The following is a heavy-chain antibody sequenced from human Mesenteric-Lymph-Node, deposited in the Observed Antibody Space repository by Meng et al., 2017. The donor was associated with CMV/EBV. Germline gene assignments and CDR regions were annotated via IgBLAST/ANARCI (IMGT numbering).Heavy chain of an antibody. V-gene: IGHV3-30-3*01. D-gene: IGHD6-19*01. Sequence: GESLKISCAGSGFTVSSSYMSWVRQAPGKGLEWVAVISYDGSTEYYADSVKGRFTISRENSKNTLYLQMNSLRPEDTAVYYCARDQKLGQWLATAYYYYSMDVWGQGTTVTVSS. CDR2: ISYDGSTE. CDR3: ARDQKLGQWLATAYYYYSMDV. J-gene: IGHJ6*02. CDR1: GFTVSSSY.